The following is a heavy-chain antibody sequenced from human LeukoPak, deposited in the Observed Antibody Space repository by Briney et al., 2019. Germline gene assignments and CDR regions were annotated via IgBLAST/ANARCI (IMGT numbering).Heavy chain of an antibody. CDR1: GGSISSYY. Sequence: SQTLSLTCTVSGGSISSYYWSWIRQPPGKGLEWIGYIYYSGTTNYNPSLRSRVTISVDTSKNQFSLKLSSVTAADTAVYYCARGVYIAAAQYAYWGQGTLVTVSS. J-gene: IGHJ4*02. CDR2: IYYSGTT. V-gene: IGHV4-59*01. D-gene: IGHD6-13*01. CDR3: ARGVYIAAAQYAY.